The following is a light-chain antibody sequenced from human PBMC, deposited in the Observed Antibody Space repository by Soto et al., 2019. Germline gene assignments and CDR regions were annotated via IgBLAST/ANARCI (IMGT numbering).Light chain of an antibody. J-gene: IGKJ2*01. CDR1: QSISNW. V-gene: IGKV1-5*01. CDR3: QQYNSYPYT. CDR2: DAS. Sequence: DIQMTQSPSTLSASVGDRVTITCRASQSISNWLAWYQQKPGKAPKLLIYDASNLESGFPSRFSGGGSVTEFTLTISGLQPDDFATYYCQQYNSYPYTFGQGTKLEI.